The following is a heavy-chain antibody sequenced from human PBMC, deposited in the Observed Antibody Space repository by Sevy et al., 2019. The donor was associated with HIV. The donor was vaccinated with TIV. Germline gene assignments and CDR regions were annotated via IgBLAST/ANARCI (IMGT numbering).Heavy chain of an antibody. CDR2: ISGYNGNT. CDR1: GYTLTSHG. D-gene: IGHD3-22*01. Sequence: ASVNVSCKASGYTLTSHGISWVRQAPGQGLEWMGWISGYNGNTNYAQKLQGRVTLTRDTSTNTAYMELRSLRSDDTAIYYCARDANGYYYDTSGYFDYWGQGTLVTVSS. V-gene: IGHV1-18*01. J-gene: IGHJ4*02. CDR3: ARDANGYYYDTSGYFDY.